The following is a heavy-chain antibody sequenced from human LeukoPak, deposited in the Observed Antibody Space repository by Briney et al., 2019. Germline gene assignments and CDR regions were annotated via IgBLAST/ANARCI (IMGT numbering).Heavy chain of an antibody. D-gene: IGHD2-21*02. J-gene: IGHJ5*02. CDR2: ISPNSGGT. Sequence: ASVKVSCTASGYPFTGYYMHWVRQAPGQGLEWMGWISPNSGGTNYAQKFQGRVTMTRDTSISTAYMELSRLRSDDTAVYYCARVCGGDCYSDQNWFDPWGQGTLVTVSS. CDR3: ARVCGGDCYSDQNWFDP. CDR1: GYPFTGYY. V-gene: IGHV1-2*02.